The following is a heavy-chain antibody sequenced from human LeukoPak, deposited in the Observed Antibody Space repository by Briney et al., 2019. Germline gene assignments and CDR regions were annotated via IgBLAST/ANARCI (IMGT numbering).Heavy chain of an antibody. CDR1: GYTFTSYG. V-gene: IGHV1-18*01. Sequence: ASVKVSCKASGYTFTSYGISWVRQAPAQGLEWMGWISAYNGNTNYAQKLQGRVTMTTDTSTSTAHMELRSLRSDDTAVYYCARDMGKTPFNLYCSSTSYYVRDWFDPWGQGTLVTVSS. J-gene: IGHJ5*02. CDR2: ISAYNGNT. D-gene: IGHD2-2*01. CDR3: ARDMGKTPFNLYCSSTSYYVRDWFDP.